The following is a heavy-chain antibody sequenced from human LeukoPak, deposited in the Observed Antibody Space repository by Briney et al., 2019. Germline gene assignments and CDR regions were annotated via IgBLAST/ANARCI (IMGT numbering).Heavy chain of an antibody. V-gene: IGHV3-21*01. CDR1: GFTFSSYS. Sequence: GGSLRLSCAASGFTFSSYSMTWVRQAPGKGLEWVSSISSSSSYIYYADSVKGRFTISRDNAKNSLYLQMNSLRAEDTAVYYCAKVGYCSSTSCYHFDYWGQGTLVTVSS. D-gene: IGHD2-2*01. CDR3: AKVGYCSSTSCYHFDY. CDR2: ISSSSSYI. J-gene: IGHJ4*02.